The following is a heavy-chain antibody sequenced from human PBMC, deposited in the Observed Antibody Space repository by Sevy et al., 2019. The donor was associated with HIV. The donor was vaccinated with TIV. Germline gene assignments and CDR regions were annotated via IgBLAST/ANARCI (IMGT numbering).Heavy chain of an antibody. CDR3: ARLGEPVDAFDI. CDR1: GFTFSSYA. Sequence: GGSLRLPCAASGFTFSSYAMHWVRQAPGKGLEWVAVISYDGSNKYYADSVKGRFTISRENSKNTLYLQMNSLRAEDTAVYYCARLGEPVDAFDIWGQGTMVTVSS. CDR2: ISYDGSNK. V-gene: IGHV3-30-3*01. D-gene: IGHD1-26*01. J-gene: IGHJ3*02.